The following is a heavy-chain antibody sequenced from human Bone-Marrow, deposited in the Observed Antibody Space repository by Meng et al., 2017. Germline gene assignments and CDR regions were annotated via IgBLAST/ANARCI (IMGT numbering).Heavy chain of an antibody. J-gene: IGHJ4*02. Sequence: QGQVQGSGPGRVKPSQTLSLTCTVSGGSISSGNHYWSWIRQHPGKGLEYIGYIYYSGSTYYNPSLKSRVIISVDTSKNQFSLRLNSVTAADTAVYYCARDEDISAAGYLLSDFWGQGTLVTVSS. CDR2: IYYSGST. CDR3: ARDEDISAAGYLLSDF. CDR1: GGSISSGNHY. V-gene: IGHV4-31*03. D-gene: IGHD6-13*01.